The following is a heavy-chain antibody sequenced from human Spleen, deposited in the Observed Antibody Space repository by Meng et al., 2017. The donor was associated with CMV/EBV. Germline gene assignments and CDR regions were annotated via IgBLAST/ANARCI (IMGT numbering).Heavy chain of an antibody. CDR2: ISSGGSTI. Sequence: GESLKISCAASGFTFSDYYMSWIRQAPGKGLEWVSYISSGGSTINYADSLRGRFTISRDNAKNSVYLEMKTLRAEDTAVYYCARGGNVVVLAAFKDFDYWGQGALVTVSS. D-gene: IGHD2-15*01. J-gene: IGHJ4*02. CDR1: GFTFSDYY. CDR3: ARGGNVVVLAAFKDFDY. V-gene: IGHV3-11*01.